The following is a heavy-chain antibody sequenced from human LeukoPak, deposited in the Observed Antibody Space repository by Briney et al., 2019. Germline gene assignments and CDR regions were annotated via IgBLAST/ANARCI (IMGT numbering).Heavy chain of an antibody. CDR1: GYTFTSYY. CDR3: ARYAFSAVWQGGWHAFDI. CDR2: INPTTGDT. J-gene: IGHJ3*02. D-gene: IGHD2-15*01. V-gene: IGHV1-46*01. Sequence: ASVKVSCKASGYTFTSYYMHWVRRAPGQGLEWMGIINPTTGDTTYAQKFQGRLTMTRDMSTSTVYMELSSLTSEDTAVFYCARYAFSAVWQGGWHAFDIWGQGTVVTVSS.